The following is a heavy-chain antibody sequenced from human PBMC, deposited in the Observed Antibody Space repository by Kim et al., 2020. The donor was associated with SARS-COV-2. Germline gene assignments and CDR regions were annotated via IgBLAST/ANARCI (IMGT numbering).Heavy chain of an antibody. J-gene: IGHJ4*02. CDR2: IYYSGST. CDR1: GGSISSSSYY. Sequence: SETLSLTCTVSGGSISSSSYYWGWIRQPPGKGLEWIGSIYYSGSTYYNPSLKSRVTISVDTSKNQLSLKLSSVTAADTAVYYCARHGGGSSVLVVYAAYFDYWGQGTLVTVSS. D-gene: IGHD2-8*02. CDR3: ARHGGGSSVLVVYAAYFDY. V-gene: IGHV4-39*01.